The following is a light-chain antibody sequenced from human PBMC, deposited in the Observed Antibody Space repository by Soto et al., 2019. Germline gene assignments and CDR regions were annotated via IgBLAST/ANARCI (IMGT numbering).Light chain of an antibody. CDR3: SSETSSKTLL. J-gene: IGLJ2*01. V-gene: IGLV2-14*01. CDR2: EVS. CDR1: SSDVGYYNY. Sequence: QSALTQPASVSGSPGQSITISCTGTSSDVGYYNYVSWYQQHPGKAPKLMIYEVSNRPFGVSTRFSASKSGNTASLTISGLQAEDEADYYCSSETSSKTLLFGGGTKLTVL.